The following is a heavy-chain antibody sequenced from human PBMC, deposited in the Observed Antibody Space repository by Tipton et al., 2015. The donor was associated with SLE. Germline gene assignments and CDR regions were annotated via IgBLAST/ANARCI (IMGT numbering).Heavy chain of an antibody. D-gene: IGHD2-21*01. CDR2: INHSG. V-gene: IGHV4-34*09. J-gene: IGHJ6*02. CDR3: ARVAYCGGDCSFHGMDV. CDR1: GGSFSGYY. Sequence: TLSLTCAVYGGSFSGYYWSWIRQPPGKGLEWIGEINHSGSTISVDTSKNQFSLKLSSVTAADTAVYYCARVAYCGGDCSFHGMDVWGQGTTVTVSS.